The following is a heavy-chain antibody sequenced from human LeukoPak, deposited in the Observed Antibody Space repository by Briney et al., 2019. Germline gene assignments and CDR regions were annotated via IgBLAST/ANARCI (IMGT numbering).Heavy chain of an antibody. V-gene: IGHV4-59*01. CDR1: GVSISSYY. J-gene: IGHJ6*02. CDR2: IYYTGST. D-gene: IGHD3-10*01. CDR3: ARDSGLDV. Sequence: SETLSLTCTVSGVSISSYYWSWIRQPPGKGLEWIGYIYYTGSTNYNPSLKSRVTISVDTSKNQFSLKLSSVTAADTAVYYCARDSGLDVWGQGTTVTVSS.